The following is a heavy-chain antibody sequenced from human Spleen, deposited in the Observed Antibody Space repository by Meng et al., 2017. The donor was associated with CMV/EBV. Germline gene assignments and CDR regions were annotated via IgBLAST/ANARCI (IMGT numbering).Heavy chain of an antibody. D-gene: IGHD2-2*01. J-gene: IGHJ5*02. Sequence: SGFTFSSYSMNWVRQAPGKGLEWVASISSSRNYIYYADSVKGRFTVSRDNAKNSLYLQMNSLRAEDTAVYYCARVCSTSCQGWFDPWGQGTLVTVSS. CDR1: GFTFSSYS. V-gene: IGHV3-21*01. CDR2: ISSSRNYI. CDR3: ARVCSTSCQGWFDP.